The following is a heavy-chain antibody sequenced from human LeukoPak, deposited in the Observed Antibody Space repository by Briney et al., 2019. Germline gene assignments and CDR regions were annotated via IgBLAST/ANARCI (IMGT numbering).Heavy chain of an antibody. CDR3: VKGFVHPTYYFDY. CDR2: ITGSGDGT. CDR1: GSTFSNYA. J-gene: IGHJ4*02. V-gene: IGHV3-23*01. D-gene: IGHD3-10*01. Sequence: PGGSLRLSCAASGSTFSNYAMMWVRQAPGKRLEWISSITGSGDGTYYADSVRGRFAISRDNSENTLYLQVNSLRVEDTAVYFCVKGFVHPTYYFDYWGQGTLVTVSS.